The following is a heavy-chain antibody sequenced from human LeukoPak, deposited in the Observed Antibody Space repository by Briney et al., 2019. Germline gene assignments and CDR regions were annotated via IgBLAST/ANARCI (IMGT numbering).Heavy chain of an antibody. Sequence: GGSLRLSCVASGFTFSGFSMNWVRQAPGKGLEWVSSINNVGSHIYYADSVRGRFIISRDNAKNSFFLQMSNLRAEDTAVYYCARDPTHYLRYGYFDYWGQGILVTVSS. CDR3: ARDPTHYLRYGYFDY. V-gene: IGHV3-21*01. CDR2: INNVGSHI. J-gene: IGHJ4*02. D-gene: IGHD3-9*01. CDR1: GFTFSGFS.